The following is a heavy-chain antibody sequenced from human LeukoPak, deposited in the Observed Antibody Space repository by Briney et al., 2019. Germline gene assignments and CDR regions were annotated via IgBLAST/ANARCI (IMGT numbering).Heavy chain of an antibody. CDR1: GYTFTSYG. V-gene: IGHV1-18*01. D-gene: IGHD3-10*01. CDR2: ISAYNGNT. J-gene: IGHJ5*02. CDR3: ARVGTKRTPGSYSPGNPKNWFDP. Sequence: GASVKVSCKASGYTFTSYGISWVRQAPGQGLEWMGWISAYNGNTNYAQKLQGRVTMTTDTSTSTAYMELRSLRSDDTAVYYCARVGTKRTPGSYSPGNPKNWFDPWGQGTLVTVSS.